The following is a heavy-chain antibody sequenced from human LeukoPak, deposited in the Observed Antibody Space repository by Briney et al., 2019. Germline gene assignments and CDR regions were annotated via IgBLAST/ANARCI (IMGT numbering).Heavy chain of an antibody. CDR3: ATVQREQWLFDI. J-gene: IGHJ3*02. V-gene: IGHV1-24*01. Sequence: RASVKVSCMVSGHTLTELSMHWVRQAPGKGLEWMGGFDPEDGETIYAQKFQGRVTMTEDTSTDTAYMELSSLRSEDTAVYYCATVQREQWLFDIWGQGTMVTVSS. CDR2: FDPEDGET. D-gene: IGHD6-19*01. CDR1: GHTLTELS.